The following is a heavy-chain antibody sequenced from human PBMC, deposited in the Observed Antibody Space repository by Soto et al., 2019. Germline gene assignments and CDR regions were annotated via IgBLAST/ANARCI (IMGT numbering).Heavy chain of an antibody. V-gene: IGHV3-48*04. D-gene: IGHD1-1*01. CDR2: IRASDNSI. Sequence: GGSLRLSCAASGFTFSSYGMHWVRQAPGKGLEWLSFIRASDNSIYYADSVEGRFTISGDNAKNSVSLQMNSLTVEDTAIYYCASSGWGASGTPYLDFWGQGTLVTVSS. CDR1: GFTFSSYG. CDR3: ASSGWGASGTPYLDF. J-gene: IGHJ4*02.